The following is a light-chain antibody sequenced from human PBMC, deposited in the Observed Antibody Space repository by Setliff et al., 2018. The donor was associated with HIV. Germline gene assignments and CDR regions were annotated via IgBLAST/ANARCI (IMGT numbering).Light chain of an antibody. CDR1: SSDIGGYNY. V-gene: IGLV2-14*03. Sequence: QSALTQPASVSGSPGQSTTISCTGTSSDIGGYNYVSWYQQHPGKAPKLMIYDVSDRPSGVSNRFSGSKSGNTASLTISGLQAEDEADYSCSSYTSTSTLYVFGTGTKVTV. J-gene: IGLJ1*01. CDR3: SSYTSTSTLYV. CDR2: DVS.